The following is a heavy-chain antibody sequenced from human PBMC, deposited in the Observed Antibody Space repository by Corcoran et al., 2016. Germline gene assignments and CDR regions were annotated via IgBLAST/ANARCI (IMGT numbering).Heavy chain of an antibody. CDR2: ISYDGSNK. CDR1: GFTFSSYG. J-gene: IGHJ3*01. Sequence: QVQLVESGGGVVQPGRSLRLSCAASGFTFSSYGMHWVRQAPGKGLEWVAVISYDGSNKYYADSVKGRFTISRDNSKNTLYLQMNSLRAEDTAVYYGAKDFRGGFSYGSYPALWGQGTMVTVSS. V-gene: IGHV3-30*18. CDR3: AKDFRGGFSYGSYPAL. D-gene: IGHD5-18*01.